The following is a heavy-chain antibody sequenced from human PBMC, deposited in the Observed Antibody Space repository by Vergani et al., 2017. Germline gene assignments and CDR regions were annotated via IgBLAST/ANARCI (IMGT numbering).Heavy chain of an antibody. V-gene: IGHV3-53*01. CDR3: ARDTVRGSHFYYYYYGMDV. CDR1: GFTVSSNY. D-gene: IGHD3-10*01. CDR2: IYSGGST. Sequence: EVQLVESGGVVVQPGGSLRLSCAASGFTVSSNYMSWVRQAPGKGLEWVSVIYSGGSTYYADSVKGRFTISRDNSKNTLYLQMNSLRAEDTAVYYCARDTVRGSHFYYYYYGMDVWGQGTTVTVSS. J-gene: IGHJ6*02.